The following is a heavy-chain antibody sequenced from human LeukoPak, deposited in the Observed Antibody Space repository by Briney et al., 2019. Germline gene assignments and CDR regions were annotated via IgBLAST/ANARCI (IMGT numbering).Heavy chain of an antibody. CDR3: ARVQEMATTNYDY. CDR1: GGSFSGYY. CDR2: INHSGST. V-gene: IGHV4-34*01. J-gene: IGHJ4*02. Sequence: RTSVTLSLTCAVYGGSFSGYYWSWIRQPPGKGLEWIGEINHSGSTNYNPSLKSRVTISVDTSKNQFSLKLSSVTAADTAVYYCARVQEMATTNYDYWGQGTLVTVSS. D-gene: IGHD5-24*01.